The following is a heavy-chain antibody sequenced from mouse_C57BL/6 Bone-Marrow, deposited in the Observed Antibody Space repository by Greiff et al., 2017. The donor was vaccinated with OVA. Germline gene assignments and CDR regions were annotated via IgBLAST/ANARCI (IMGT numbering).Heavy chain of an antibody. CDR2: ISSGSSTI. Sequence: EVQLQESGGGLVKPGGSLKLSCAASGFTFSDYGMHWVRQAPEKGLEWVAYISSGSSTIYYADTVKGRFTISRDNAKNTLFLQMTSLRSEDTAMYYCAIGIYYYGSSYLYFDYWGQGTTLTVSS. CDR3: AIGIYYYGSSYLYFDY. D-gene: IGHD1-1*01. V-gene: IGHV5-17*01. CDR1: GFTFSDYG. J-gene: IGHJ2*01.